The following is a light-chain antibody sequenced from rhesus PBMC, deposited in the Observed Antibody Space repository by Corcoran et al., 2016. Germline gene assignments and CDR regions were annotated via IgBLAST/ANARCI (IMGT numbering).Light chain of an antibody. CDR3: QQYNGSPYS. CDR2: KAS. J-gene: IGKJ2*01. CDR1: QSNSSR. Sequence: DIQMTQSPSSLPASVGDTVTITCRASQSNSSRLAWYQQKPGKALMVLIYKASSLQSGVPSRFSGCGSGTDFTLTISSLQSEDFAAYYCQQYNGSPYSFGQGTKVEIK. V-gene: IGKV1-22*01.